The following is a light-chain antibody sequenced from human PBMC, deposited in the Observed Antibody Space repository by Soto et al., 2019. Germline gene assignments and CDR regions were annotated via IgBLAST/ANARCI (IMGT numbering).Light chain of an antibody. CDR3: RSYTSSSTLYV. J-gene: IGLJ1*01. CDR2: DVS. Sequence: QSALTQPAFVSGSHGQSITISCTGPSSDVGGYNYVSWYQQHPGKAPKLMIYDVSNRPSGVSNRFSGSKSGNTASLTISGLQAEDEADYYCRSYTSSSTLYVFGTGTQVTVL. CDR1: SSDVGGYNY. V-gene: IGLV2-14*01.